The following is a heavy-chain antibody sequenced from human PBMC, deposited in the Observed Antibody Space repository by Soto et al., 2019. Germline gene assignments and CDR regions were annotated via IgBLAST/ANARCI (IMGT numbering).Heavy chain of an antibody. V-gene: IGHV1-18*01. J-gene: IGHJ4*02. CDR1: GYTFTSYG. CDR3: AREVVAATGVYYFDY. CDR2: IIPNIGNT. D-gene: IGHD2-15*01. Sequence: ASVKVSGKASGYTFTSYGISWVRQAPGQGLEWMGRIIPNIGNTNYAQKLQGRVTITADKSTSTAYMELSSLRSEDTAVYYCAREVVAATGVYYFDYWGQGTLVTVSS.